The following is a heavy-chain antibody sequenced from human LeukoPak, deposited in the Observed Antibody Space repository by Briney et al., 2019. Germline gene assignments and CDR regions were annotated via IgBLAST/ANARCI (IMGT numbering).Heavy chain of an antibody. V-gene: IGHV4-59*08. CDR3: ARRGSSRSEDY. Sequence: SETLSLTCTVSGDSITRNFWSWIRQPPGKGLEWIGYIYYSGSTNYNPSLKSRVTISVDTSKNLFSLRLTSVTAADTAVYYCARRGSSRSEDYWGQGTLVTVSS. CDR2: IYYSGST. CDR1: GDSITRNF. J-gene: IGHJ4*02. D-gene: IGHD6-13*01.